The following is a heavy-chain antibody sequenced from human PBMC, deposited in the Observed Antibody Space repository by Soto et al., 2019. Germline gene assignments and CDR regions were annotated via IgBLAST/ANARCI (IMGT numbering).Heavy chain of an antibody. CDR3: ARGGNPLNWFDP. J-gene: IGHJ5*02. D-gene: IGHD4-4*01. CDR1: GDYISSYY. Sequence: SETLSLTCTVSGDYISSYYCSWIRQPPGKGLEWIGYIYYSGSTNYNPSLKSRVTISVDTSKNQFSLKLSSVTAADTAVYYCARGGNPLNWFDPGGQETLVTVSS. V-gene: IGHV4-59*12. CDR2: IYYSGST.